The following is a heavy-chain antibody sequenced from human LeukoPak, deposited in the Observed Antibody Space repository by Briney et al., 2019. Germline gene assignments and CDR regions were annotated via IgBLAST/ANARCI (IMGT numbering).Heavy chain of an antibody. D-gene: IGHD6-6*01. CDR1: GGSFSGYY. CDR3: ARHSGGIAARRGYFQH. V-gene: IGHV4-34*01. CDR2: INHSGST. J-gene: IGHJ1*01. Sequence: SETLSLTCAVYGGSFSGYYWSWIRQPPGKGLEWIGEINHSGSTNYNPSLKSRVTISVDTSKNQFSLKLSSVTAADTAVYYCARHSGGIAARRGYFQHWGQGTLVTVSS.